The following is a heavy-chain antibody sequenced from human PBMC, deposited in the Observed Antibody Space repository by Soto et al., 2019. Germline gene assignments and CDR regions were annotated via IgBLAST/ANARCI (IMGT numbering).Heavy chain of an antibody. D-gene: IGHD3-22*01. V-gene: IGHV1-2*04. J-gene: IGHJ6*02. CDR1: GYTFTGYY. CDR3: ARGYDSSGYYAIVGYYYCMDV. CDR2: INPNSGGT. Sequence: AAVKFSCKASGYTFTGYYMHWVRQAPGQGLEWMGWINPNSGGTNYAQKFQGWVTMTRDTSISTAYMELSRLRSDDTAVYYCARGYDSSGYYAIVGYYYCMDVWG.